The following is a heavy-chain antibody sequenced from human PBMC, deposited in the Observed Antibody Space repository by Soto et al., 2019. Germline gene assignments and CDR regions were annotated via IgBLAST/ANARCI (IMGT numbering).Heavy chain of an antibody. D-gene: IGHD5-12*01. Sequence: SETLSLTCIVSGDSVTSGSYYWTWLRQPPGKGLEWIGYISYTGRTKYNPSLQSRVTISVDTSKNDFSLNLSSVTAADTAVYFCARAWRLLPYYVMNVWGHGTAVTVSS. V-gene: IGHV4-61*03. CDR1: GDSVTSGSYY. J-gene: IGHJ6*02. CDR3: ARAWRLLPYYVMNV. CDR2: ISYTGRT.